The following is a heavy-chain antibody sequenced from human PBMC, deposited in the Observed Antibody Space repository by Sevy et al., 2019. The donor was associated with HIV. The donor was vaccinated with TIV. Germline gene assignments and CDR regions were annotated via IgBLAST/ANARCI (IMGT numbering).Heavy chain of an antibody. V-gene: IGHV3-23*01. Sequence: GGSLRLSCAASRFTFVTYAMNWVRQAPGKGLEWVSGISGGGGSTYYADSVKGRFTISRDNSKNTLYLQMNSLRAEDTAVYYCASHYYDSTGYYYPLDYWGQGTLVTVSS. CDR3: ASHYYDSTGYYYPLDY. J-gene: IGHJ4*02. CDR2: ISGGGGST. D-gene: IGHD3-22*01. CDR1: RFTFVTYA.